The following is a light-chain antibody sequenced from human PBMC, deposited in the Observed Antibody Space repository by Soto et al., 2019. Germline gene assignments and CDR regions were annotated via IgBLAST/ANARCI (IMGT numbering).Light chain of an antibody. V-gene: IGLV2-11*01. CDR1: SSDVGGYNY. CDR2: DVS. Sequence: QSALTQPRSVSGSPGQSVTISCTGTSSDVGGYNYVSWYQQLPGKAPQLIIYDVSKRPSGVTDRFSGSKSGNKASPTISGLQAEDEADYYCCSYAGSYTLVFGGGTKVTVL. J-gene: IGLJ2*01. CDR3: CSYAGSYTLV.